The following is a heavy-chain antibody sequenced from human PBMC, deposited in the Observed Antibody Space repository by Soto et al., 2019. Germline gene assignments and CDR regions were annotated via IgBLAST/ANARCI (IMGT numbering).Heavy chain of an antibody. J-gene: IGHJ6*03. V-gene: IGHV4-31*03. CDR3: ARVHYDFWSGPHYYYYMDV. D-gene: IGHD3-3*01. Sequence: ASETLSLTCTFSGGSISSGGYYWSWIRQHPGKGLEWIGYIYYSGSTYYNPSLKSRVTISVDTSKNQFSLKLSSVTAADTAVYYCARVHYDFWSGPHYYYYMDVWGKGTKVTVSS. CDR2: IYYSGST. CDR1: GGSISSGGYY.